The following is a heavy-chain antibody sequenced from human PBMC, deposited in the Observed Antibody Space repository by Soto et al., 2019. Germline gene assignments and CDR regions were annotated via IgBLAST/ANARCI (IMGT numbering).Heavy chain of an antibody. CDR3: ATEPIYYNDGSGYYPLGH. J-gene: IGHJ4*02. CDR2: ISAHNGDT. D-gene: IGHD3-22*01. CDR1: GYSFPTYG. Sequence: ASVKVSCKASGYSFPTYGFSWVGQHPGQGLECVGWISAHNGDTHYSQKFQGRVTLTTDTSTNTAYMELRSLTSDDTAVYFCATEPIYYNDGSGYYPLGHWGQGTLVTVSS. V-gene: IGHV1-18*04.